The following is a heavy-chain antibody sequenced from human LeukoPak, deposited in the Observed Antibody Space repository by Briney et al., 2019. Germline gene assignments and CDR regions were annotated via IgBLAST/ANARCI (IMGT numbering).Heavy chain of an antibody. CDR3: ARAAPAGNYYCCYGMDV. CDR1: GGTFSSYA. Sequence: ASVKVSCKASGGTFSSYAISWVRQAPGQGLEWMGGIIPIFGTANYAQKFQGRVTITADESKSTAYMELSSLRSEDTAVYYCARAAPAGNYYCCYGMDVWGQGATVTDSS. J-gene: IGHJ6*02. V-gene: IGHV1-69*13. CDR2: IIPIFGTA. D-gene: IGHD6-13*01.